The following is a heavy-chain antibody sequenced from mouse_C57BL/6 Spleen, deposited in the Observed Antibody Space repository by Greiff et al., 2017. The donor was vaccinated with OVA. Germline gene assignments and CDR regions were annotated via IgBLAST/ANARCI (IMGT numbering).Heavy chain of an antibody. D-gene: IGHD2-2*01. V-gene: IGHV1-80*01. J-gene: IGHJ4*01. CDR2: IYPGDGDT. Sequence: QVQLQQSGAELVKPGASVKISCKASGYAFSSYWMNWVKQRPGKGLEWIGQIYPGDGDTNYNGKFKGKATLTADKSSSTAYMQLSSLTSEDSAVYFCARPMVTKDYYAMDYWGQGTSVTVSS. CDR3: ARPMVTKDYYAMDY. CDR1: GYAFSSYW.